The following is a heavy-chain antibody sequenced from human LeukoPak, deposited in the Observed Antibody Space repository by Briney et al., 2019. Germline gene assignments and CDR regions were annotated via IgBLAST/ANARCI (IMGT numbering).Heavy chain of an antibody. CDR1: GYTFTSYA. CDR3: ARETSYYYGSGSYHAH. J-gene: IGHJ4*02. V-gene: IGHV1-3*01. D-gene: IGHD3-10*01. Sequence: ASVKVSCKTSGYTFTSYAIHWVRQAPGQRIKWMGWINAGTGNGKNSPDFQGRITITRDTSASTAYMELTSLRSDDTAMYYCARETSYYYGSGSYHAHWGQGTLVTVSS. CDR2: INAGTGNG.